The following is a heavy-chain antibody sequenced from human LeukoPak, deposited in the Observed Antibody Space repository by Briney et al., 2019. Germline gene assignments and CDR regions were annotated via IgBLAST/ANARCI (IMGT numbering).Heavy chain of an antibody. CDR1: GYTFTNYG. CDR2: ISAYNGNT. V-gene: IGHV1-18*01. J-gene: IGHJ4*02. CDR3: ARVGRNWYMDY. Sequence: ASVKVSCKASGYTFTNYGINWVRQAPGQGLECRGWISAYNGNTNYAQFFQGRVTMTTDTSTSTAYMELRSLTSDDTAVYYCARVGRNWYMDYWGQGTLVTVSS. D-gene: IGHD6-13*01.